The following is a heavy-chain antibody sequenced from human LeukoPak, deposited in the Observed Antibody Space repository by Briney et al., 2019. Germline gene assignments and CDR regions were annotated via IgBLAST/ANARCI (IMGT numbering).Heavy chain of an antibody. D-gene: IGHD6-13*01. V-gene: IGHV3-48*03. J-gene: IGHJ4*01. CDR3: ARTPGIAAAQPPEYNFEY. Sequence: QPGGSLRLSCAASGFTFSSYEMNWVRQAPGKGLEWVSYISSSGSTIYYADSVKGRFTISRDNAKNSLYLQMNSLRAEDTAVYYSARTPGIAAAQPPEYNFEYWGHGSL. CDR1: GFTFSSYE. CDR2: ISSSGSTI.